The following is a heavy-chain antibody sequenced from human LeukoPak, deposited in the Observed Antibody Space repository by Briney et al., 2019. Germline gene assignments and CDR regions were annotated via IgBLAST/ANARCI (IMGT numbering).Heavy chain of an antibody. CDR2: FDPEDGET. CDR3: ATDASGITMVRGVSYYYGMDV. D-gene: IGHD3-10*01. J-gene: IGHJ6*04. CDR1: GYTLTGLS. V-gene: IGHV1-24*01. Sequence: GASVKVSCKVSGYTLTGLSMHWVRQAPGKGLEWMGGFDPEDGETIYAQKFQGRVTMTEDTSTDTAYMELSSLRSEDTAVYYCATDASGITMVRGVSYYYGMDVWGKGTTVTVSS.